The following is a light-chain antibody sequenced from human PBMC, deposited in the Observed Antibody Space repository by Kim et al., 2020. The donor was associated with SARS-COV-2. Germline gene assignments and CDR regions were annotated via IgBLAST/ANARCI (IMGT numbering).Light chain of an antibody. V-gene: IGKV4-1*01. CDR2: WAS. Sequence: RATINCKSSQSVLYSSSNKNYLAWYQQKPGQPPNLLIYWASTRESGVPDRFSGSGSGTDFTLTISSLQAEDVAVYYCQQYYTTPPTFGGGTKVEI. J-gene: IGKJ4*01. CDR1: QSVLYSSSNKNY. CDR3: QQYYTTPPT.